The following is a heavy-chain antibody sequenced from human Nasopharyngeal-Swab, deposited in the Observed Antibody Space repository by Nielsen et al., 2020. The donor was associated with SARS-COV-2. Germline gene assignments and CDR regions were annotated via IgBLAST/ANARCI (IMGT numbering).Heavy chain of an antibody. CDR2: INHSGST. CDR1: GGSFSGYY. D-gene: IGHD4-17*01. V-gene: IGHV4-34*01. J-gene: IGHJ4*02. Sequence: QTLSLTCAVYGGSFSGYYWSWIRQPPGKGLEWIGEINHSGSTNYNPSLKSRVTISVDTSKNQFSLKLSSVTAADTAVYYCARGNGAFDYWGQGTRVTVSS. CDR3: ARGNGAFDY.